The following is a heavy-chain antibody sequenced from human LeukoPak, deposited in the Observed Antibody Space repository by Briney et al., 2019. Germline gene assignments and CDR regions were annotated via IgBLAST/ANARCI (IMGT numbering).Heavy chain of an antibody. V-gene: IGHV3-30-3*01. CDR1: GFTFSSYA. J-gene: IGHJ6*02. CDR3: ASGKRYSSSWYTSKSGGMDV. D-gene: IGHD6-13*01. CDR2: ISYDGSNK. Sequence: PGGSLRLSCAASGFTFSSYAMHWVRQAPGKGLEWVAVISYDGSNKYYADSVKGRFTISRDNSKNTLYLQMNSLRAEDTAVYYCASGKRYSSSWYTSKSGGMDVWGQGTTVTVSS.